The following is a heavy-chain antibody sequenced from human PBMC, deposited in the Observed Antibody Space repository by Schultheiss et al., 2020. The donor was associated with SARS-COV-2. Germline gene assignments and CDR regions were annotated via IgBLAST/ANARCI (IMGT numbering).Heavy chain of an antibody. CDR3: AKTSSIVLTSYYYGMDV. Sequence: GGSLRLSCAASGFTFDDYAMHWVRQAPGKGLEWVSGISWNSGSIGYADSVKGRFTISRDNAKNSLYLQMNSLRAEDTAVYYCAKTSSIVLTSYYYGMDVWGQGTTVTVSS. CDR2: ISWNSGSI. D-gene: IGHD2-8*01. CDR1: GFTFDDYA. V-gene: IGHV3-9*01. J-gene: IGHJ6*02.